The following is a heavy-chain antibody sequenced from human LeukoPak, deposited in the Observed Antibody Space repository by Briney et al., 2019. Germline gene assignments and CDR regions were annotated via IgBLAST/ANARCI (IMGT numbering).Heavy chain of an antibody. CDR2: IYTSGST. Sequence: PSETLSLTCTVSGGSISSGSYYWSWIRQPAGKGLEWIGRIYTSGSTNYNPSLKRRVTISVDTSKNQFSLKLSSVTAADTAVYYCARGPSITMVRGGQWYYYMDVWGKGTTVTISS. J-gene: IGHJ6*03. V-gene: IGHV4-61*02. D-gene: IGHD3-10*01. CDR3: ARGPSITMVRGGQWYYYMDV. CDR1: GGSISSGSYY.